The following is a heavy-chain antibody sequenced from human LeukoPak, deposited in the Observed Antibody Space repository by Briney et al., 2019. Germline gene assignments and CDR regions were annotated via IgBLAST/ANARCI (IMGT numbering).Heavy chain of an antibody. CDR1: GFTVSSNY. Sequence: GGSLRLSCAASGFTVSSNYMSWVRQAPGKGLEWVSVIYSGGSTYYADSVKGRFTISRDNSKNTLYLQMNSLRAEDTAVYYCARTVAGRYFDYWGQGTLVTASS. CDR3: ARTVAGRYFDY. CDR2: IYSGGST. V-gene: IGHV3-53*01. J-gene: IGHJ4*02. D-gene: IGHD6-19*01.